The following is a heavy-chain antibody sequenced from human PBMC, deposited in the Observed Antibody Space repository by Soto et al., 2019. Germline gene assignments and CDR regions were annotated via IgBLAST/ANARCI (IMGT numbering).Heavy chain of an antibody. Sequence: QVQLVQSGAEVKKPGSSVKVSCKASGGTFSSYAISWVRQAPGQGLEWMGGIIPIFGTANYAQKFQGRVTITADESTSTAYMALSSLRSEDTAVYYCARVSLGAWLLRYHYFDYWGQGTLVTVSS. V-gene: IGHV1-69*01. CDR3: ARVSLGAWLLRYHYFDY. CDR1: GGTFSSYA. D-gene: IGHD3-22*01. CDR2: IIPIFGTA. J-gene: IGHJ4*02.